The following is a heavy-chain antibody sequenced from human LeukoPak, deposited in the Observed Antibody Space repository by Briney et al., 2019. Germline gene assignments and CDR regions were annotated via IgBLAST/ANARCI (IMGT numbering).Heavy chain of an antibody. D-gene: IGHD3-16*02. CDR2: MNPNSGNT. CDR3: ARDLPDDYVWGSYRGYFDY. CDR1: GYTFTSYG. J-gene: IGHJ4*02. V-gene: IGHV1-8*02. Sequence: ASVKVSCKASGYTFTSYGISWVRQAPGQGLEWMGWMNPNSGNTGYAQKFQGRVTMTRDTSISTAYMELSRLRSDDTAVYYCARDLPDDYVWGSYRGYFDYWGQGTLVTVSS.